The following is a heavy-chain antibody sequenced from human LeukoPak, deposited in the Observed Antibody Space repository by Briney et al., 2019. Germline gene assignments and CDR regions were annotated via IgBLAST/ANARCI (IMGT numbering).Heavy chain of an antibody. J-gene: IGHJ4*02. CDR1: GFTFSKYW. CDR2: INTDGTVT. CDR3: ATKQWLAPPPDS. Sequence: GGSQRLSCAASGFTFSKYWMLWVRQAPGKGLESVSRINTDGTVTTYADSVKGRFTVSRDNADNTMFLQMNSVRDEDTAVYYCATKQWLAPPPDSWGQGTPVTVSS. V-gene: IGHV3-74*01. D-gene: IGHD6-19*01.